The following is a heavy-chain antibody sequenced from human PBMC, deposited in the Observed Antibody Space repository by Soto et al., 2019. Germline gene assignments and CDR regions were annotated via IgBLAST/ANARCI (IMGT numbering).Heavy chain of an antibody. CDR1: GYTFTSYG. CDR2: ISAPNGNT. D-gene: IGHD1-1*01. CDR3: ARDGAVPARFDP. Sequence: QVQLLQSGAEVKKPGASVKVSCKASGYTFTSYGISWVRQAPGQGFEWMGWISAPNGNTNYAQKLQGRVTMTTDTSTSTAYRELRSLRSDDTAVYSCARDGAVPARFDPWGRGTLVSVSS. J-gene: IGHJ5*02. V-gene: IGHV1-18*01.